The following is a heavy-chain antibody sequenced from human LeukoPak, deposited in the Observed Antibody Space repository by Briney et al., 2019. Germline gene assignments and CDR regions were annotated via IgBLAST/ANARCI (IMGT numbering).Heavy chain of an antibody. J-gene: IGHJ5*02. CDR3: AKDPGSGYSIDP. CDR2: IRYDGSNK. V-gene: IGHV3-30*02. CDR1: GFTFSSYG. Sequence: GGSLRHLCAASGFTFSSYGMHWVRQAPAKGLAGLAFIRYDGSNKYYADSVKGRFTISRDNSKNTLYLQMNSLRAEDTAVYYCAKDPGSGYSIDPWGQGTLVTVSS. D-gene: IGHD5-12*01.